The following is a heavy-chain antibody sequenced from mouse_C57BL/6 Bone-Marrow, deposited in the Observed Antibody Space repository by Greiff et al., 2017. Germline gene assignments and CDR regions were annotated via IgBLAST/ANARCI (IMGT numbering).Heavy chain of an antibody. CDR1: GYTFTSYW. V-gene: IGHV1-72*01. Sequence: QVQLQQPGAELVKPGASVKLSCKASGYTFTSYWMHWVKQRPGRGLEWIGRIDPNGGGTKYNEKFKSKATLTLDNPSSTAYMQLSRLTCEDSEVYSGARRYGRTLYYMDYWGQGTTVTVSS. D-gene: IGHD1-1*01. CDR2: IDPNGGGT. CDR3: ARRYGRTLYYMDY. J-gene: IGHJ2*01.